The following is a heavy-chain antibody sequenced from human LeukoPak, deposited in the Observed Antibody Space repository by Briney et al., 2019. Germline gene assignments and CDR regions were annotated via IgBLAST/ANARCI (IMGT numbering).Heavy chain of an antibody. Sequence: PGGSLRLSCAASGFTFSSYAMTWVRQAPGKGLEWVSFISSSSSYIYYADSVRGRFTISRDNAKNSLYLQMNSLRAEDTAVYYCARDLNQWEPDYWGQGTLVTVSS. CDR1: GFTFSSYA. J-gene: IGHJ4*02. CDR2: ISSSSSYI. D-gene: IGHD1-26*01. V-gene: IGHV3-21*01. CDR3: ARDLNQWEPDY.